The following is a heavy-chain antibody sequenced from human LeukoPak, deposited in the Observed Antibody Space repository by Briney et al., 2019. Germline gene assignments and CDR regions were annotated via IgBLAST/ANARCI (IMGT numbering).Heavy chain of an antibody. J-gene: IGHJ4*02. V-gene: IGHV4-39*01. CDR1: GGSISSGSYY. CDR3: ARPRPVARGCYEFDY. D-gene: IGHD2-15*01. CDR2: IYYSETT. Sequence: PSETLSLTCTVSGGSISSGSYYWGWIRQPPGKGLEWIATIYYSETTYYNPSLKSRLTISVDTSKNQFSLKVTSVTAANTAMYSSARPRPVARGCYEFDYWGQGTLVTVSS.